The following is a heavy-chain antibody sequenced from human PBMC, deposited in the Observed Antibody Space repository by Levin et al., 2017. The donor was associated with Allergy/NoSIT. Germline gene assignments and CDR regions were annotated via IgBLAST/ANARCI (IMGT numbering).Heavy chain of an antibody. J-gene: IGHJ6*02. Sequence: SCTVSGGSISSSSYYWGWIRQPPGKGLEWIGSIYYSGSTYYNPSLKSRVTISVDTSKNQFSLKLSSVTAADTAVYYCARVQLSTVTETNYYYYYGMDVWGQGTTVTVSS. D-gene: IGHD4-11*01. CDR1: GGSISSSSYY. CDR2: IYYSGST. V-gene: IGHV4-39*07. CDR3: ARVQLSTVTETNYYYYYGMDV.